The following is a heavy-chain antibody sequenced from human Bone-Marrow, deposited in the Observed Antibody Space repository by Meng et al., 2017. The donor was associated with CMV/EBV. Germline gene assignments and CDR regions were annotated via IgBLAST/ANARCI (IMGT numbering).Heavy chain of an antibody. V-gene: IGHV3-9*01. CDR1: GFTFGDYA. CDR2: ISGSSDYK. Sequence: SLKISCAASGFTFGDYAMHWVRQTPGKGLEWVSAISGSSDYKDYGDSVKGRFTISRDNAKNSLYLQMNSLRPEDTALYYCARAGIVVVPAAIPHRAFDIWGQGTMVTVSS. D-gene: IGHD2-2*01. J-gene: IGHJ3*02. CDR3: ARAGIVVVPAAIPHRAFDI.